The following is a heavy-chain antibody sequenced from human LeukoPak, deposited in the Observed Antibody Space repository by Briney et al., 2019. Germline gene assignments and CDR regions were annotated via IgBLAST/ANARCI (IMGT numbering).Heavy chain of an antibody. CDR1: GFTFEDYA. CDR3: AKGRDPDYYYYGMDV. CDR2: ISWNSGSI. J-gene: IGHJ6*02. Sequence: PGGSLRLSCAASGFTFEDYAMHWVRQAPRKGLEWVSGISWNSGSIGYADSVKGRFTISRDNAKNSLYLQMNSLRAEDTALYYCAKGRDPDYYYYGMDVWGQGTTVTVPS. V-gene: IGHV3-9*01.